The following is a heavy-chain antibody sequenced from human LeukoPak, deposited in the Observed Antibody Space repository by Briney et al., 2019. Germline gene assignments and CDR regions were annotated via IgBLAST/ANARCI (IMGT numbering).Heavy chain of an antibody. V-gene: IGHV1-2*02. CDR3: ACIAACPTYAFDI. D-gene: IGHD6-13*01. J-gene: IGHJ3*02. CDR1: GYTFTGYY. CDR2: INPNSGGT. Sequence: ASVKVSCKASGYTFTGYYMHWVRQAPGQGLEWMGWINPNSGGTNYAQKFQGRVTMTRDTSISTAYMELSRLRPDDTAVYYCACIAACPTYAFDIWGQGTMVTVSS.